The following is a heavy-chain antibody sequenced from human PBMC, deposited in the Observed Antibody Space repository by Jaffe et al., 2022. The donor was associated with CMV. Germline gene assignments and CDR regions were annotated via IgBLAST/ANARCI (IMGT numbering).Heavy chain of an antibody. J-gene: IGHJ5*02. V-gene: IGHV3-23*04. CDR2: INDRGDNI. CDR3: AKGLGSTWFFFDP. CDR1: GFTFSDYS. D-gene: IGHD6-13*01. Sequence: DVHLVESGGGLVQPGGSLRLSCAASGFTFSDYSMTWIRQAPGRGLEWVSSINDRGDNIHYTDSVKGRFTISRDNSKNTLHLQMNSLRAEDTAVYHCAKGLGSTWFFFDPWGQGTLVTVSS.